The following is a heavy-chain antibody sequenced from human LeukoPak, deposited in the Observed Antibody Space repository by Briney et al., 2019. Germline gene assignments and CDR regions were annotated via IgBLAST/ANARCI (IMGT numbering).Heavy chain of an antibody. Sequence: GGSLRLSCEASGFTFSNAWMSWVRQAPGKGLEWVGRIKSKTDGGTTDYAAPVKGRFTISRDDSKNTLYLQMNSLKTEDTAVYYCTTDRVYYDSSGYYGQHAFDIWGQGTMVTVSS. D-gene: IGHD3-22*01. CDR3: TTDRVYYDSSGYYGQHAFDI. V-gene: IGHV3-15*01. CDR1: GFTFSNAW. CDR2: IKSKTDGGTT. J-gene: IGHJ3*02.